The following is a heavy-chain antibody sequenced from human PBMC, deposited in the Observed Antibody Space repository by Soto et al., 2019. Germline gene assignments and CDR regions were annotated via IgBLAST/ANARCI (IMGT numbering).Heavy chain of an antibody. J-gene: IGHJ2*01. CDR2: IIPIFGTA. V-gene: IGHV1-69*01. D-gene: IGHD4-17*01. CDR1: GGTFSSYA. CDR3: ARAPTVTTTWYFDL. Sequence: GSCKASGGTFSSYAISWVRRAPGQGLEWMGGIIPIFGTANYAQKFQGRVTITADESTSTAYMELSSLRSEDTAVYYCARAPTVTTTWYFDLWGRGTLVTVSS.